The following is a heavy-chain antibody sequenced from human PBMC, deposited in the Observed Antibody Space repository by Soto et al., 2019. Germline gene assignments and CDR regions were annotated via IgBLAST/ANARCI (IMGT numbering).Heavy chain of an antibody. CDR3: ARDLRSASGWYAPGY. CDR2: ISGSGAT. D-gene: IGHD6-19*01. CDR1: GYTFSSYA. J-gene: IGHJ4*02. V-gene: IGHV3-23*01. Sequence: EVQLLESGGGLVQPGESLRLSCAASGYTFSSYAMIWVRQAPGKGLEWVSSISGSGATYYADSVKGRFTCSRDNSRNTVYLQMNSLRAEDTAVYYCARDLRSASGWYAPGYWGQGTLVTVSS.